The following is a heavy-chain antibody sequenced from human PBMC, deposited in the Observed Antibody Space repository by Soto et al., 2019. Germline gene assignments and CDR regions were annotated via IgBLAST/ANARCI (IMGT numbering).Heavy chain of an antibody. CDR3: ARGKYSSSSLVDY. Sequence: GGSLRLSCAASGFTFSSYSMNWVRQAPGKGLEWVSYISSSSTIYYADSVKGRFTISRDNAKNSLYLQMNSLRAEDTAVYYCARGKYSSSSLVDYWGQGTLVTVSS. V-gene: IGHV3-48*01. CDR2: ISSSSTI. J-gene: IGHJ4*02. D-gene: IGHD6-6*01. CDR1: GFTFSSYS.